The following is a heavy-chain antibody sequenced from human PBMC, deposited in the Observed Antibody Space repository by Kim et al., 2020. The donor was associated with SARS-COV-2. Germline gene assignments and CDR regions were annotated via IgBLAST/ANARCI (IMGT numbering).Heavy chain of an antibody. CDR3: VSGLDY. CDR1: GFTFTNAW. D-gene: IGHD6-25*01. J-gene: IGHJ4*02. V-gene: IGHV3-15*01. Sequence: GGSLRLSCAASGFTFTNAWMSWVRQAPGKGLEWVGRIKSKADNGPIDYAAAVKGRFSISRDDSKNTLYLQMNSLKTEDTAVYYCVSGLDYWGRGTLVTVSS. CDR2: IKSKADNGPI.